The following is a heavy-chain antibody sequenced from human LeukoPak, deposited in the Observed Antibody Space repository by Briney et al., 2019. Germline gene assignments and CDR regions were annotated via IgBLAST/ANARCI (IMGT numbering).Heavy chain of an antibody. CDR2: IYTSGGT. CDR1: GGSISSGSYY. V-gene: IGHV4-61*02. CDR3: ARYSSGWYHSAWFDP. J-gene: IGHJ5*02. D-gene: IGHD6-19*01. Sequence: SETLSLTCTVSGGSISSGSYYWSWIRQPAGKGLEWIGRIYTSGGTNYNPSLKSRVTISVDTSKNQFSLKLSSVTAADTAVYYCARYSSGWYHSAWFDPWGQGTLVTVSS.